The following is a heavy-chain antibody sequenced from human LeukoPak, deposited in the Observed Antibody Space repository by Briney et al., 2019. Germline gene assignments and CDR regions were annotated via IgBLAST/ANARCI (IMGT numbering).Heavy chain of an antibody. D-gene: IGHD2-2*01. CDR1: GSLFTHFA. CDR3: AKDHQYDFDY. Sequence: APVNPSGKASGSLFTHFAIRRCSQSPRQGLGWMGWIGAYNSNANSAQNFQGRVTMTTDTSTSTAYMELRSLSTDDTAVSYCAKDHQYDFDYWGQGTLVTVSS. J-gene: IGHJ4*02. V-gene: IGHV1-18*01. CDR2: IGAYNSNA.